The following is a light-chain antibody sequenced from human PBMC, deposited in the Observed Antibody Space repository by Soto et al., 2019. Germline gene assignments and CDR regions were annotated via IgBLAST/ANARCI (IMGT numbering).Light chain of an antibody. CDR3: QSYDSSLSGRVV. CDR2: GNS. J-gene: IGLJ2*01. V-gene: IGLV1-40*01. Sequence: QSVLTQPPSVSGAPGQRVTISCTGSSSNIGAGYDVHWYQQLPGTAPKLLIYGNSNRPSGVPDRFSGSKSGTSASLAITGLQAEDEADSCQSYDSSLSGRVVFGGGTKLTVL. CDR1: SSNIGAGYD.